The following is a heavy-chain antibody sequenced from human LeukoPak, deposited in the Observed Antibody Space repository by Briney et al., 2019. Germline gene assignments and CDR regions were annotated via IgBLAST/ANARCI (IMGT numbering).Heavy chain of an antibody. J-gene: IGHJ6*03. D-gene: IGHD6-19*01. Sequence: ASVKVSCKASGYTFTSYYMHWVRQAPGQGLEWMGIINPSGGSTSYAQKFQGRVTMTRDMSTSTVYMEPSSLGSEDTAVYYCARGGVGIIAVTYYMDVWGKGTTVTVSS. V-gene: IGHV1-46*01. CDR1: GYTFTSYY. CDR3: ARGGVGIIAVTYYMDV. CDR2: INPSGGST.